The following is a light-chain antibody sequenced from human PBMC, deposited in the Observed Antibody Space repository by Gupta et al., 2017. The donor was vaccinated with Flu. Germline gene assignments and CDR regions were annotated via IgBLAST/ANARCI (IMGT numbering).Light chain of an antibody. Sequence: SALTQPPSASGSPGQSDTISCTGTRGDVGDDNYVSWYQRPPGQAPKLLIYEVNKRPSGVPDRFSGSKSGTTASLTITGLQAEDEADYYCHSEADANKFCVFGTGTKVTVL. CDR3: HSEADANKFCV. J-gene: IGLJ1*01. CDR1: RGDVGDDNY. CDR2: EVN. V-gene: IGLV2-8*01.